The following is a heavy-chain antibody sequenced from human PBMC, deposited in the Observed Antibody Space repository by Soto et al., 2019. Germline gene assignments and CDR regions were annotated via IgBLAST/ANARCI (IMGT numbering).Heavy chain of an antibody. Sequence: SETLSLTCAVSGGSISSGGYSWSWIRQPPGKGLEWIGYIYHSGSTYYNPSLKSRVTISVDRSKNQFSLKLSSVTAADTAVYYCARLLTRFGELFVLDPWGQGTLVTVSS. CDR2: IYHSGST. CDR3: ARLLTRFGELFVLDP. J-gene: IGHJ5*02. D-gene: IGHD3-10*01. V-gene: IGHV4-30-2*01. CDR1: GGSISSGGYS.